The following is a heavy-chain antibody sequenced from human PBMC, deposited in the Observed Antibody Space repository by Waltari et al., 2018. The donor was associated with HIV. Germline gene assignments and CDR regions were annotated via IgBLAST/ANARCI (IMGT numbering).Heavy chain of an antibody. D-gene: IGHD6-13*01. V-gene: IGHV3-7*01. CDR3: ARRQQLTD. CDR2: IKEDGSEI. Sequence: VRLVESGGGLVQPGGCLRLPCAASGFPVRRSWLTWVRQAPGKGLEWVANIKEDGSEIHYVDSVKGRFTISRDNAKNSLYLQMNSLRAEDTAVYYCARRQQLTDWGQGTLVTVSS. CDR1: GFPVRRSW. J-gene: IGHJ4*02.